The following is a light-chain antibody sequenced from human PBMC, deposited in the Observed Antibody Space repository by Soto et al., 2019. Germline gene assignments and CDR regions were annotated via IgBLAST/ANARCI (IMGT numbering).Light chain of an antibody. Sequence: IQMAQSPSSLSAFVGARVNITSRASQTVSSYLNWYKQKPGTVPKPLIYATSNLQSGVPSRFSRGGFGTDFTLTISSLQPEDFATYYCQQSFTTPSLDQGTRLEIK. CDR3: QQSFTTPS. CDR1: QTVSSY. V-gene: IGKV1-39*01. J-gene: IGKJ5*01. CDR2: ATS.